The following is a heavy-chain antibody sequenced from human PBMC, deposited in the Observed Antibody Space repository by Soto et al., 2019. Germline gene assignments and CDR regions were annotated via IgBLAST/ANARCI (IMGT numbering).Heavy chain of an antibody. D-gene: IGHD3-22*01. Sequence: SETLSLTCTVSGGSISNYYWSWIRQHPGKGLEWIGYIYYSGFTYYNPSLKSRVTMSVDTSKNQFSLKLSSVTAADTAVYYCAREDYSYDSSGYYRVFDNWGQGTLVTVSS. CDR3: AREDYSYDSSGYYRVFDN. J-gene: IGHJ4*02. CDR2: IYYSGFT. CDR1: GGSISNYY. V-gene: IGHV4-59*12.